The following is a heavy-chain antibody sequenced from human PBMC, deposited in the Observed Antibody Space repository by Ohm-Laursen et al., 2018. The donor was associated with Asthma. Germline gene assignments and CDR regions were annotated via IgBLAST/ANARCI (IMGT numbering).Heavy chain of an antibody. D-gene: IGHD3-22*01. CDR1: GFTFSSYS. V-gene: IGHV3-21*01. CDR2: ISSSSSYI. CDR3: ARDYYDSSGYDAFDI. J-gene: IGHJ3*02. Sequence: SLRLSCSASGFTFSSYSMNWVRQAPGKGLEWVSSISSSSSYIYYADSVKGRFTISRDNAKNSLYLQMNSLRAEDTAVYYCARDYYDSSGYDAFDIWGQRTMVTVSS.